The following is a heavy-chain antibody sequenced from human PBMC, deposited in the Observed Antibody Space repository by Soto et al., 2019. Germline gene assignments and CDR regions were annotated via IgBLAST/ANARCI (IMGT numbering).Heavy chain of an antibody. J-gene: IGHJ4*02. CDR3: ARDKSPFQQLVAYFDY. Sequence: QVQLVQSGAEVKKPGASVKVSCKASGYTFTSYYMHWVRQAPGQGLEWMGIINPSGGSTSYAQKCQGRVTMTRDTSTSTVYMELSSLRSEDTAVYYCARDKSPFQQLVAYFDYWGQGTLVTVSS. D-gene: IGHD6-13*01. CDR2: INPSGGST. V-gene: IGHV1-46*01. CDR1: GYTFTSYY.